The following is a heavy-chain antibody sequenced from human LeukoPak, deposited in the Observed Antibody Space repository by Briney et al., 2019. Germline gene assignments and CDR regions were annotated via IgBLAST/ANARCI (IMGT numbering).Heavy chain of an antibody. CDR1: GFTFSSYA. CDR3: AKVYVLPFFDY. J-gene: IGHJ4*02. CDR2: ISYDGSNK. D-gene: IGHD2-15*01. V-gene: IGHV3-30-3*01. Sequence: GRSLRLSCAASGFTFSSYAMHWVRQAPGKGLEWVAVISYDGSNKYYADSVKGRFTISRDNSKNTLYLQMNSLRAEDTAVYYCAKVYVLPFFDYWGQGTLVTVSS.